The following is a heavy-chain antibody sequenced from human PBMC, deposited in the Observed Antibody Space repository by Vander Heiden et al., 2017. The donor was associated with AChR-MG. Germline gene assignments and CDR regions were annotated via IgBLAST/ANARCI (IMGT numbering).Heavy chain of an antibody. D-gene: IGHD2-2*02. CDR1: GFSFGLYS. Sequence: EVQLVESGGGLVQPGGSLRLSCAASGFSFGLYSMNWVRQAPGKGPEWLSFITTGGTYSFYADSVKGRFTISRDNDKNSLDLQMHSLRDEDTAVYYCARDRETYTALANYYGMDVWGPGTTVTVSS. J-gene: IGHJ6*02. CDR2: ITTGGTYS. CDR3: ARDRETYTALANYYGMDV. V-gene: IGHV3-48*02.